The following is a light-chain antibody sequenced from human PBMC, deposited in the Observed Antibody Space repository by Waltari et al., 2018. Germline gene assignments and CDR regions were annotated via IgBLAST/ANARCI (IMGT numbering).Light chain of an antibody. CDR3: QQYCSSPWT. Sequence: EIVLTQSPGTLSLSPGERATLSCRASQSVTSNYLAWYQQKPGQTPRLLIYGASSRATGIPDRFSGSGSGTDFTLTISRLEPEDFAVYYCQQYCSSPWTFGQGTKVEIK. J-gene: IGKJ1*01. CDR2: GAS. V-gene: IGKV3-20*01. CDR1: QSVTSNY.